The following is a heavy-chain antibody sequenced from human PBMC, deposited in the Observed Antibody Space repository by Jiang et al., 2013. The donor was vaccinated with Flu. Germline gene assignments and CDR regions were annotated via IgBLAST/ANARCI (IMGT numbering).Heavy chain of an antibody. D-gene: IGHD3-22*01. Sequence: LEWMGWISAYNGNTNYAQKLQGRVTMTTDTSTSTAYMELRSLRSDDTAVYYCARADLNYDSSGYYYYWGQGTLVTVSS. J-gene: IGHJ4*02. CDR2: ISAYNGNT. CDR3: ARADLNYDSSGYYYY. V-gene: IGHV1-18*01.